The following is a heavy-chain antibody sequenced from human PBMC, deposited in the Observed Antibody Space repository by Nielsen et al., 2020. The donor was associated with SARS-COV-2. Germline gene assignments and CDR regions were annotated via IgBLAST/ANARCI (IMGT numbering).Heavy chain of an antibody. Sequence: ASVKVSCKASGYTFTSYYMHWVRQAPGQGLEWMGIINPSGGSTSYAQKFQGRVTMTRDTSTSTVYMVLSSLRSEDTAVYYCASNSMPRSSMDVWGQGTTVTVSS. D-gene: IGHD2/OR15-2a*01. J-gene: IGHJ6*02. V-gene: IGHV1-46*01. CDR1: GYTFTSYY. CDR3: ASNSMPRSSMDV. CDR2: INPSGGST.